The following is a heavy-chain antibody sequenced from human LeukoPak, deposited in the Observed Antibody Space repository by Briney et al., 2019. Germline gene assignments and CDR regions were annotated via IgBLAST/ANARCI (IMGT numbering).Heavy chain of an antibody. CDR1: GFTFSSYW. J-gene: IGHJ5*02. Sequence: PGGSLRLSCAASGFTFSSYWMSWVRQAPGKGLEWVANINKDGSEKNYVDSRRGRFTISRDNAKNSLYLQMNTLRAEDTAFYYCTMYPGLSWGQGTLVTVSS. CDR3: TMYPGLS. V-gene: IGHV3-7*01. CDR2: INKDGSEK. D-gene: IGHD3/OR15-3a*01.